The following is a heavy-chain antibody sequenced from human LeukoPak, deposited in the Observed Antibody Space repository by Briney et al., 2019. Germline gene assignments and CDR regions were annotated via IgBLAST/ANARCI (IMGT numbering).Heavy chain of an antibody. CDR3: AKAMMGVVTAISVDY. CDR1: GFTFSSYG. CDR2: ISYDGSNK. Sequence: GRSLRLSCAASGFTFSSYGMHWVRQAPGKGLEWVAVISYDGSNKYYADSVKGRFTISRDNSKNTLYLQMNSLRAEDTAVYYCAKAMMGVVTAISVDYWGQGTLVTVSS. D-gene: IGHD2-21*02. J-gene: IGHJ4*02. V-gene: IGHV3-30*18.